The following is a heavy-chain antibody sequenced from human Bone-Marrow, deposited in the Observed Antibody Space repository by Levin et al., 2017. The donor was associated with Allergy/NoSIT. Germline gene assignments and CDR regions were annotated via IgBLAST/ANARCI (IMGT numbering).Heavy chain of an antibody. J-gene: IGHJ6*02. CDR3: ARAAGAAGRGGMDV. Sequence: GGSLRLSCATSGFPFSTYGMAWVRQAPGEGLEWLASISTRSTYIHYADSVKGRFTISRDNANNSLSQQMTRLRPEDTAVYYCARAAGAAGRGGMDVWGQGTTVTVSS. CDR2: ISTRSTYI. D-gene: IGHD6-13*01. CDR1: GFPFSTYG. V-gene: IGHV3-21*01.